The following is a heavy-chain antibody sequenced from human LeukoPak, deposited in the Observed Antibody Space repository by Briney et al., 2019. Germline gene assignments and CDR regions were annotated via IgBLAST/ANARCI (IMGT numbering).Heavy chain of an antibody. D-gene: IGHD3-10*01. V-gene: IGHV1-2*02. CDR1: GYTFTGYY. CDR2: INPNSGGT. J-gene: IGHJ4*02. Sequence: ASVKVSCTASGYTFTGYYMHWVRQAPGQGLEWMGWINPNSGGTNYAQKFQGRVTMTRDTSISTAYMELSRLRSDDTAVYYCARTIDYYGSGSYWAYWDQGTLVTVSS. CDR3: ARTIDYYGSGSYWAY.